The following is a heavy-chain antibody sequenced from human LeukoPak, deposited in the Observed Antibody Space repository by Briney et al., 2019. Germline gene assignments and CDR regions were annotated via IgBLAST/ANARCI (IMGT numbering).Heavy chain of an antibody. D-gene: IGHD6-13*01. CDR3: ARDPGQSSSWYRFSVAFDI. Sequence: SETLSLTCTVSGGSISSYYWSWIRQPAGKGLEWIGRIYTSGSTNYNPSLKSRVTMSVDTSKNQSSLKLSSVTAADTAVYYCARDPGQSSSWYRFSVAFDIWGQGTMVTVSS. V-gene: IGHV4-4*07. J-gene: IGHJ3*02. CDR2: IYTSGST. CDR1: GGSISSYY.